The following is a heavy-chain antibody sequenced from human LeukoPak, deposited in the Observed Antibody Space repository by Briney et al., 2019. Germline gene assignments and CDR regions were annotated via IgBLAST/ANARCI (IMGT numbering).Heavy chain of an antibody. D-gene: IGHD3-9*01. V-gene: IGHV4-34*01. CDR2: INHSGST. CDR3: ARGAMYYDILTGYRGTIDY. Sequence: PSGTLSLTCAVYGGSFSGYYWSWIRQPPGKGLEWIGEINHSGSTNYNPSLKSRVTISVDTSKNQFSLKLSSVTAADTAVYYCARGAMYYDILTGYRGTIDYWGQGTLVTVSS. CDR1: GGSFSGYY. J-gene: IGHJ4*02.